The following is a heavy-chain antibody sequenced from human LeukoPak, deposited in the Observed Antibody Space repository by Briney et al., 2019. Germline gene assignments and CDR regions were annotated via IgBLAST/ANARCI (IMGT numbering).Heavy chain of an antibody. Sequence: ASVKVSCKASGGTFSSYAISWVRQAPGQGLEWMGWINPNSGGTNYAQKFQGRVTMTRDTSISTAYMELSRLRSDDTAVYYCASPDYCSGGSCPRAFDIWGQGTMVTVSS. CDR3: ASPDYCSGGSCPRAFDI. J-gene: IGHJ3*02. CDR1: GGTFSSYA. V-gene: IGHV1-2*02. CDR2: INPNSGGT. D-gene: IGHD2-15*01.